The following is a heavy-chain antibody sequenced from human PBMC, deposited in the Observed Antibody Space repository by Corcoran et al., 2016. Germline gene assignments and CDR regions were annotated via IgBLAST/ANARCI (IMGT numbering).Heavy chain of an antibody. CDR3: ARGVVSIGVVTAIGD. Sequence: EVQLVESGGGLVKPGGSLRLSCAASGFTFSSYSMNWVRQAPGKGLEWVSSISSSSSYIYYADSVKGRFTISRDNAKNSLYLQMNSLRAEDTAVYYWARGVVSIGVVTAIGDWGQGTLVTVSS. V-gene: IGHV3-21*01. J-gene: IGHJ4*02. CDR2: ISSSSSYI. D-gene: IGHD2-21*02. CDR1: GFTFSSYS.